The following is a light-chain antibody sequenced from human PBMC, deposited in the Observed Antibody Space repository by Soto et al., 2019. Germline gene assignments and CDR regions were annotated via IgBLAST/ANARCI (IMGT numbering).Light chain of an antibody. CDR2: LAT. V-gene: IGKV1-17*03. CDR3: LQHYAYPWT. Sequence: DIQMTQSPSAVSASVGDRVTITCRASQDISSFLAWFQQNPGKVPKRLVYLATALQNGTPSRFSGSGCVTDFNFTISSLQPEDLATSYCLQHYAYPWTFGQGTKVDIK. J-gene: IGKJ1*01. CDR1: QDISSF.